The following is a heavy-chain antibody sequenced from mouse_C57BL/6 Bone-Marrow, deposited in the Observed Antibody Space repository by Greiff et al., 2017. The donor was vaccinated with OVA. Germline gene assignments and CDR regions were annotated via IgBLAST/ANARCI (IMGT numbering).Heavy chain of an antibody. D-gene: IGHD1-1*01. CDR3: VRHGFSSYAWFAY. CDR1: GFSFNTYA. V-gene: IGHV10-1*01. J-gene: IGHJ3*01. Sequence: EVQLQESGGGLVQPKGSLKLSCAASGFSFNTYAMNWVRQAPGKGLEWVARIRSKSNNYATYYADSVKDRFTISRDDSESMLYLQMNNLKTEDTAMYYCVRHGFSSYAWFAYWGQGTLVTVSA. CDR2: IRSKSNNYAT.